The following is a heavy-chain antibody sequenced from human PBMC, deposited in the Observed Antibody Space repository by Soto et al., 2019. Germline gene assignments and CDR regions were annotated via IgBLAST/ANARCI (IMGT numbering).Heavy chain of an antibody. CDR2: IAYSATA. CDR3: ARTTGRDLDF. D-gene: IGHD4-4*01. CDR1: YGSISGSNVF. J-gene: IGHJ4*02. V-gene: IGHV4-39*01. Sequence: PSETLSLTCTVSYGSISGSNVFWGWDRQAPGKGLDWIVYIAYSATAYLNPSLGTRVTFAASTTKYQFSLTLYSVTAAAPAVYFCARTTGRDLDFWGKGFLVTVSS.